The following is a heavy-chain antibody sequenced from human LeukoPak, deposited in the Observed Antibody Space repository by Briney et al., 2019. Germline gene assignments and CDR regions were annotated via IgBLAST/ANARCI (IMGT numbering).Heavy chain of an antibody. CDR2: IYYSGST. CDR3: ARGAYGDPTSFDY. CDR1: GGSISSYC. J-gene: IGHJ4*02. Sequence: SETLSLTCTVSGGSISSYCWSWIRQPPGKGLEWIGYIYYSGSTNYNPSLKSRVTISVDTSKNQFSLKLSSVTAADTAMYYCARGAYGDPTSFDYWGQGTLVTVSS. D-gene: IGHD4-17*01. V-gene: IGHV4-59*01.